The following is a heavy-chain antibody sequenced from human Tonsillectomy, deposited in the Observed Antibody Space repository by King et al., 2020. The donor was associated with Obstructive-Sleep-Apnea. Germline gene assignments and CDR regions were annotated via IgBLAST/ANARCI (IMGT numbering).Heavy chain of an antibody. V-gene: IGHV4-59*01. D-gene: IGHD4-17*01. CDR2: IYYSGST. J-gene: IGHJ4*02. Sequence: QLQESGPGLVKPSETLSLTCTVSGGSISSYYWSWIRQPPGKGLDWIGYIYYSGSTNYNPSLKSRVTISVDTSKNQFSLKLSSVTAADTAVYYCARGPGTYGDYSFDYWGQGTLVAVSS. CDR3: ARGPGTYGDYSFDY. CDR1: GGSISSYY.